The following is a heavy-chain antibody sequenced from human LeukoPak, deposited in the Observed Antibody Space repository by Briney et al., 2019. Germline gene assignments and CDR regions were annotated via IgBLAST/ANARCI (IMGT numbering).Heavy chain of an antibody. V-gene: IGHV3-53*01. D-gene: IGHD7-27*01. Sequence: GGSLRLSCAASGFTVSSNYMSWVRQAPGKGLEWVSVIYSGGSTYYADSVKGRFTISRDNSKNTLYLQMNSLRAEDTVVYYCARGTPGDPSNFDYWGQGTLVTVSS. CDR1: GFTVSSNY. J-gene: IGHJ4*02. CDR3: ARGTPGDPSNFDY. CDR2: IYSGGST.